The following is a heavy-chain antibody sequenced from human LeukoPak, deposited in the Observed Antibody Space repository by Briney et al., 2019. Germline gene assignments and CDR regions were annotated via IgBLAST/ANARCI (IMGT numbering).Heavy chain of an antibody. CDR1: GFTFSSYS. J-gene: IGHJ1*01. V-gene: IGHV3-21*01. D-gene: IGHD6-13*01. Sequence: PGGSLRLSCAASGFTFSSYSMNWVRQAPGKGLEWASSIDFTSRYIYNADSVKGRFTTSRDNAKNSLGLQMNSLKVEDTAVYYCATPAAGPGAEYSLYWGQGTLVIVSS. CDR2: IDFTSRYI. CDR3: ATPAAGPGAEYSLY.